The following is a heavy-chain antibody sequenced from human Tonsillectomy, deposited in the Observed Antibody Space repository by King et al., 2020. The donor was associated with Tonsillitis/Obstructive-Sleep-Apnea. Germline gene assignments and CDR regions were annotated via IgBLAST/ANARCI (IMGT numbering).Heavy chain of an antibody. J-gene: IGHJ4*02. Sequence: VQLVESGGGLVQPGRSLRLSCAASGFNFDDYAMHWVRQAPGKGLEWVSGISWNSATIGYADSMKGRFTVSRDNAKNSLFLQMNSLRAEDTAFYYCGKDKARFLEWWGTHSVDYWGQGTLVTVPS. CDR1: GFNFDDYA. CDR2: ISWNSATI. V-gene: IGHV3-9*01. CDR3: GKDKARFLEWWGTHSVDY. D-gene: IGHD3-3*01.